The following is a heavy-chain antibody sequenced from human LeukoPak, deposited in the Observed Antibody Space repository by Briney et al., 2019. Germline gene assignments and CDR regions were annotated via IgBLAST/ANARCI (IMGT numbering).Heavy chain of an antibody. Sequence: PGGSLRLSCAASGFKFSSYSMKWVRQAPGKGLEWVSFISSSSSYIYYADSLKGRFTISRDNAKNSLYLQMNSLRAEDTAVYYCARGRELVVDAFDIWGQGTMVTVSS. CDR3: ARGRELVVDAFDI. V-gene: IGHV3-21*01. D-gene: IGHD1-26*01. CDR2: ISSSSSYI. CDR1: GFKFSSYS. J-gene: IGHJ3*02.